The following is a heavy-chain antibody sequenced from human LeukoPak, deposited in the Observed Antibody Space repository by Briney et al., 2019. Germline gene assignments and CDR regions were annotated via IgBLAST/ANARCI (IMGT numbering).Heavy chain of an antibody. V-gene: IGHV4-34*01. Sequence: SETLSLTRAVYGGSFSGYYWSWIRQPPGKGLEWIGEINHSGSTNYNPSLKSRVTISVDTPKSQFSLRLTSVTAADTAVYYCARHYRKDTETLDYWGQGTLVTVSS. CDR1: GGSFSGYY. CDR2: INHSGST. D-gene: IGHD3-10*01. CDR3: ARHYRKDTETLDY. J-gene: IGHJ4*02.